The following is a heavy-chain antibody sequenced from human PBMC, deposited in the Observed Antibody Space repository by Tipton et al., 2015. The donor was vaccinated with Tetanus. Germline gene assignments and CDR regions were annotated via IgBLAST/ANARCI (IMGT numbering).Heavy chain of an antibody. J-gene: IGHJ4*02. D-gene: IGHD5-18*01. CDR2: IYNSGNT. Sequence: GLVKPSETLSLSCTVSGAPISSYYWSWIRQPPGNGLEWIGYIYNSGNTNYNPSLKSRVTISVDTSKNQFSLKLNSVTAADTAVYYCVRGRGLGAYSFGFEYWGQGAQVTVSS. V-gene: IGHV4-59*01. CDR1: GAPISSYY. CDR3: VRGRGLGAYSFGFEY.